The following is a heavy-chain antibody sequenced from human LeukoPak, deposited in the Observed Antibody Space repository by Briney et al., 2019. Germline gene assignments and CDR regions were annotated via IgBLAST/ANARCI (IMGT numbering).Heavy chain of an antibody. V-gene: IGHV3-30*03. J-gene: IGHJ5*02. CDR3: ARFRSIVVVPAAIRGAFDP. Sequence: PGGSLRLSCAASGFTFSSYGMHWVRQAPGKGLEWVAVISYDGSNKYYADSVKGRFTISRDNSKNTLYLQMNSLRAEDTAVYYCARFRSIVVVPAAIRGAFDPWGQGTLVTVSS. CDR1: GFTFSSYG. D-gene: IGHD2-2*02. CDR2: ISYDGSNK.